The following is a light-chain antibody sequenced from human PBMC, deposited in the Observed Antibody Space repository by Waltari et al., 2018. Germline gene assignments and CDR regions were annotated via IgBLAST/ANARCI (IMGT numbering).Light chain of an antibody. CDR1: QSIHTF. V-gene: IGKV1-39*01. CDR2: TAS. CDR3: QQSYNTPRT. Sequence: DIQMTQSPSSLSASVGDTVTITSRARQSIHTFLNWYQQRPGMAPKVLIYTASNLYSGVPSRFSGSRSGTEVTLTITSLQPEDFATYYCQQSYNTPRTFGPGTKVDVK. J-gene: IGKJ3*01.